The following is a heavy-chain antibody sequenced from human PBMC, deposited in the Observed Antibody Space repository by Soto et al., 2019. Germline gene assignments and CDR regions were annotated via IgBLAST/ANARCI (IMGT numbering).Heavy chain of an antibody. D-gene: IGHD4-17*01. CDR2: FHRSGTT. V-gene: IGHV4-38-2*01. CDR1: GYSINRGYY. CDR3: VGDYGDTQNYFDY. J-gene: IGHJ4*02. Sequence: PSETLSLTCGVSGYSINRGYYWGWIRQPPGKGLEWIASFHRSGTTYYNPSLKSRVTISVDTSKNQLSLRLSSVTAADTAVYYCVGDYGDTQNYFDYWGQGALVNVSS.